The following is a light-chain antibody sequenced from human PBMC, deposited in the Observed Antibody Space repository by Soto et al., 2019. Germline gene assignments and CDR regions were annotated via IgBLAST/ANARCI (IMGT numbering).Light chain of an antibody. CDR1: QSVSSN. J-gene: IGKJ1*01. V-gene: IGKV3-20*01. CDR2: GAS. Sequence: EIVMTQSPATLSVSPGERATLSCRASQSVSSNLAWYQQRPGQAPRLLIYGASNRATGIPDRFSGSGSGTDFTLTISRLEPEDFAVYYCQQYGSSPRTFGQGPKVDIK. CDR3: QQYGSSPRT.